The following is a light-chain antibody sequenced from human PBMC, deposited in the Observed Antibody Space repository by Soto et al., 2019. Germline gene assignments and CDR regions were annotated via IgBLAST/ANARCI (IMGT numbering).Light chain of an antibody. Sequence: ETVMTQSPATLSVSPGERPTLSCRASQSVSSNLAWYQQKPGQAPRLLIYDASTRATGIPARFSGSGSGTELTLTISSLQSEHFAVYYCQQYNTWPLTFGPGTKVDIK. J-gene: IGKJ3*01. CDR3: QQYNTWPLT. V-gene: IGKV3-15*01. CDR1: QSVSSN. CDR2: DAS.